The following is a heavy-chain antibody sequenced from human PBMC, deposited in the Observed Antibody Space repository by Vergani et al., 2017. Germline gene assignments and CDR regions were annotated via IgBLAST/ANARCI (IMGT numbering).Heavy chain of an antibody. Sequence: EVQLLHSGGGVIQPGGSVTLSCAASGFTFSACPMTWVRQAPGKGLEWVSVISARYPSTYYADSVKGRFTISRDNSKNMLYLQMNSLRAEDTAVYYCARLSXDTTPYLQGGYDCWGQGTLVSVSS. CDR3: ARLSXDTTPYLQGGYDC. CDR2: ISARYPST. V-gene: IGHV3-23*01. CDR1: GFTFSACP. J-gene: IGHJ4*02. D-gene: IGHD2-15*01.